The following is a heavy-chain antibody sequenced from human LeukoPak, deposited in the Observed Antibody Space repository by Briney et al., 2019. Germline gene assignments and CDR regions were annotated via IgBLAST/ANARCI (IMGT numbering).Heavy chain of an antibody. CDR3: ARAVAGTDEIDS. V-gene: IGHV3-21*01. CDR2: ISSSSSYI. CDR1: GFTFSSYS. J-gene: IGHJ4*02. D-gene: IGHD6-19*01. Sequence: PGGSLRLSCAASGFTFSSYSMNWVRQAPGKGLEWVSSISSSSSYIYYADSVKGRFTITRDNAKNSLYLQMNSLSAGDTAVYFCARAVAGTDEIDSWGQGTLVTVSS.